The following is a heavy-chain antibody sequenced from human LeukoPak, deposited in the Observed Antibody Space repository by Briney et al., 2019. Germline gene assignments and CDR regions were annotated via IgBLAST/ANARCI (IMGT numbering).Heavy chain of an antibody. CDR3: ARDFGRDGDPFDY. V-gene: IGHV1-69*06. CDR1: GGTFSGYA. J-gene: IGHJ4*02. D-gene: IGHD4-17*01. Sequence: SVKVSCKASGGTFSGYAISWVRQAPGQGLEWMGGIIPIFGTANYAQKFQGRVTITADKSTSTAYMELSSLRSEDTAVYYCARDFGRDGDPFDYWGQGTLVTVSS. CDR2: IIPIFGTA.